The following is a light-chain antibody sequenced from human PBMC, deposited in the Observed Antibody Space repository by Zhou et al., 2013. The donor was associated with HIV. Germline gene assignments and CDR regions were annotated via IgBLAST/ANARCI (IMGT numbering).Light chain of an antibody. CDR1: IFNIGNNF. Sequence: QSVLTQPPSASGTPGQRVTISCSGSIFNIGNNFVYWYQQLPGTAPKLLIYQDTKRPSGIPERFSGSNSGNTATLTISGTQSMDEADYYCLAWDTNTAVFGGGTKLTVL. CDR2: QDT. V-gene: IGLV1-44*01. J-gene: IGLJ2*01. CDR3: LAWDTNTAV.